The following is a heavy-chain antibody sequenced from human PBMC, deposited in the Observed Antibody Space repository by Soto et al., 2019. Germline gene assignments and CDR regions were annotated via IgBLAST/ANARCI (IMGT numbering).Heavy chain of an antibody. J-gene: IGHJ5*02. D-gene: IGHD2-15*01. CDR3: ARDSDCSGGSCYQFDP. Sequence: QVQLVQSGAEAKKPGSSVKVSCKASGGTFSSYTISWARQAPGQGLEWMGRIIPILGIANYAQKFQGGVTITADKSTSTAYMELSSLRSEDTAVYYCARDSDCSGGSCYQFDPWGQGTLVTVSS. V-gene: IGHV1-69*08. CDR1: GGTFSSYT. CDR2: IIPILGIA.